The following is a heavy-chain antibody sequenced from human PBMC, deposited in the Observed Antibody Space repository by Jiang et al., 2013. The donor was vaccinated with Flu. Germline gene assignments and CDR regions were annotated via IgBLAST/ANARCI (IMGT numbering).Heavy chain of an antibody. CDR2: IKQDGSEK. CDR3: ARDDGGSYSIFDY. J-gene: IGHJ4*02. V-gene: IGHV3-7*03. Sequence: RQAPGKGLEWVANIKQDGSEKYYVDSVKGRFTISRDNAKNSLYLQMNSLRAEDTAVYYCARDDGGSYSIFDYWGQGTLVTVSS. D-gene: IGHD1-26*01.